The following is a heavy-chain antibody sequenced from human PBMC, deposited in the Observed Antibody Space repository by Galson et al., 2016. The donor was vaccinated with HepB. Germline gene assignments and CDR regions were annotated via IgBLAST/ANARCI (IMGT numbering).Heavy chain of an antibody. CDR2: INGGNGNT. V-gene: IGHV1-3*01. Sequence: SVKVSCKASGYTFTSLVVHWARQAPGQRLEWMGWINGGNGNTDYSQKFQGRVTFTRDPSARPAYMELSSLTSEDTAVYYCARGVTEATFWFDPWGQGTLVTVSS. D-gene: IGHD1-26*01. J-gene: IGHJ5*02. CDR3: ARGVTEATFWFDP. CDR1: GYTFTSLV.